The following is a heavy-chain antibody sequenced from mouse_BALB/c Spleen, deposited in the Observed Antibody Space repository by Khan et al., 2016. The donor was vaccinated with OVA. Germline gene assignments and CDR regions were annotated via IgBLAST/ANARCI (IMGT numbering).Heavy chain of an antibody. D-gene: IGHD2-2*01. V-gene: IGHV1-61*01. CDR3: ARREKYGYDPSWFAY. CDR2: IDPSDSET. Sequence: QVQLQQPGAELVRPGASVKLSCKASGYTFTSYWMNWVKQRPGHGLEWIGRIDPSDSETHYNQIFKDKATLTVDTSSTTAYMQLSSLTSEDSAVYYCARREKYGYDPSWFAYWGQGTLVTVSA. CDR1: GYTFTSYW. J-gene: IGHJ3*01.